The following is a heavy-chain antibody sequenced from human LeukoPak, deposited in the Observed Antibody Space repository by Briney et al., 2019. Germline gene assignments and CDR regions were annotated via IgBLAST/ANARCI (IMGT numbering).Heavy chain of an antibody. J-gene: IGHJ4*02. V-gene: IGHV3-11*01. CDR2: ISSSGSTI. Sequence: GGSLRLSCAASGFTFSDYYMSWIRQAPGKGLEWVSYISSSGSTIYYADSVKGRFTISRDNAKNSLYLQMNSLRAEDTAVYYCASSFDWLFHFDYWGQGTLVTVSS. CDR1: GFTFSDYY. D-gene: IGHD3-9*01. CDR3: ASSFDWLFHFDY.